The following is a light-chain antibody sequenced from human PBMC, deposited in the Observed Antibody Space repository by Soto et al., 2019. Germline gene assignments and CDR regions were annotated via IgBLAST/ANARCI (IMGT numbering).Light chain of an antibody. CDR2: GAS. CDR3: QQYGSSPPGVT. Sequence: EIVLTQSPGTLSLSPGERATLSCRASQSVSSSYLAWYQQKPGQAPRLLIYGASSRATGIPDRFSGSGSGTDFTLTISRLETEDFAVYYCQQYGSSPPGVTFGQGTKLEIK. J-gene: IGKJ2*01. CDR1: QSVSSSY. V-gene: IGKV3-20*01.